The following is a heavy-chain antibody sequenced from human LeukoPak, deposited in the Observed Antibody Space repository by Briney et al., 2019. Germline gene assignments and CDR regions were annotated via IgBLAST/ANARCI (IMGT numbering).Heavy chain of an antibody. CDR2: ISFDGGSNK. Sequence: GGSLRLSCAASGFTFSSYGMHWVRQAPGKGLEWVAVISFDGGSNKYYADPVKGRFTISRDDSKNTLYLQMNSLRTEDTAVYYCARGNSGYDLFDYWGQGTLVTVSS. CDR3: ARGNSGYDLFDY. J-gene: IGHJ4*02. V-gene: IGHV3-30*19. D-gene: IGHD5-12*01. CDR1: GFTFSSYG.